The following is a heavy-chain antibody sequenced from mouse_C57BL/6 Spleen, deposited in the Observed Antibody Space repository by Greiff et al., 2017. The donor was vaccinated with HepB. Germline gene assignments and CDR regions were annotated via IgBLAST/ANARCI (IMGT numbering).Heavy chain of an antibody. V-gene: IGHV1-61*01. CDR1: GYTFTSYW. J-gene: IGHJ2*01. CDR2: IYPSDSET. CDR3: ARSRRYFGY. Sequence: VQLQQPGAELVRPGSSVKLSCKASGYTFTSYWMDWVKQRPGQGLEWIGNIYPSDSETHYNQKFKDKATLTVDKSSSTAYMQLSNLTSEDSAVYYCARSRRYFGYWGQGTTLTVSS.